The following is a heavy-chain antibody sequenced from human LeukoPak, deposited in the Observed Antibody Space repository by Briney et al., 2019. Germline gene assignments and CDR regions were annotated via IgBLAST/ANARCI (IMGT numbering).Heavy chain of an antibody. V-gene: IGHV3-30-3*01. CDR3: ARSSYFSLIRGGVLCGFDY. CDR1: GFTFSNYA. J-gene: IGHJ4*02. D-gene: IGHD3-10*01. CDR2: ISNDGSNT. Sequence: GGSLRLSCAASGFTFSNYATQGGRQAPRKGLEWGAVISNDGSNTYYADSVKGRFTTSRDNSQLFLQMSGLSAEDTAVYYCARSSYFSLIRGGVLCGFDYWGQGTLVTVSS.